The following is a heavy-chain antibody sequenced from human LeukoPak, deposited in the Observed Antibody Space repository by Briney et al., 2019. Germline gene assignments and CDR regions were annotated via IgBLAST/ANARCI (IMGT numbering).Heavy chain of an antibody. CDR3: AKEETMPTVTTYCDY. J-gene: IGHJ4*02. V-gene: IGHV3-23*01. CDR2: ISGSGGIT. Sequence: SGGSLRLSCAASGFTFSSYAMSGVRQAPGKGREWVSAISGSGGITDYADSVKGRFTIPRDNSKNTLYLQMNSLRAEDTAVYYCAKEETMPTVTTYCDYWGQGTLVTVSS. D-gene: IGHD4-17*01. CDR1: GFTFSSYA.